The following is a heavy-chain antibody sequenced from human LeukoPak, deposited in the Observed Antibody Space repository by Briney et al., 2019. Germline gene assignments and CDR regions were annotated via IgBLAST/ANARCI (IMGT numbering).Heavy chain of an antibody. J-gene: IGHJ4*02. D-gene: IGHD2-8*02. CDR1: GFTFNRYP. CDR3: ARVVPGTGFFY. CDR2: ISYDGSNK. Sequence: GGSLRLSCVASGFTFNRYPIHWVRQAPGKGLGWLAVISYDGSNKYYADSVKGRFTISRDNAKNSLYLQMNSLRAEDTAVYYCARVVPGTGFFYWGQGTLVTVSS. V-gene: IGHV3-30-3*01.